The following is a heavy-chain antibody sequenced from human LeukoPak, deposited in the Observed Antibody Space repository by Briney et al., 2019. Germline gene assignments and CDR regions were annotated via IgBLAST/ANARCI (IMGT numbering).Heavy chain of an antibody. D-gene: IGHD6-19*01. CDR3: ARAYKDRSLAGKKEFFQH. CDR1: GFTFSSRW. J-gene: IGHJ1*01. CDR2: IKEEGSQK. V-gene: IGHV3-7*03. Sequence: PGGSLTLSCSASGFTFSSRWMSWVRQAPGKGLEWVANIKEEGSQKYYADSVKGRFTISRDNAKNSLYLQLNSLRAEDTALYYCARAYKDRSLAGKKEFFQHWGQGTLVTVSS.